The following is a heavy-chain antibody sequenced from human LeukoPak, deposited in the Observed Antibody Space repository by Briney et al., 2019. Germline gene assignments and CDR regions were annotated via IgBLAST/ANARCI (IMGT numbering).Heavy chain of an antibody. CDR2: SRSIGNTYTT. CDR3: GRVGPRDYDAFDI. Sequence: GGSLRLSCAASGFTFSDHYMDWVRQAPGKVLEWVARSRSIGNTYTTEYAASVKGRFTISRDDSENSLSLQMNSLESDDTAVYYCGRVGPRDYDAFDIWGQGTMVTVST. CDR1: GFTFSDHY. J-gene: IGHJ3*02. D-gene: IGHD4-11*01. V-gene: IGHV3-72*01.